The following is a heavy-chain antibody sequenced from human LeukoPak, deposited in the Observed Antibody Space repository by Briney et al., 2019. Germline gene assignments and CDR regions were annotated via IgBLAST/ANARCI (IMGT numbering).Heavy chain of an antibody. CDR3: TRNTVTVHFDY. J-gene: IGHJ4*02. V-gene: IGHV3-49*03. Sequence: HAGRSLRLSCSASVFTFDDYAVSWFRQAPGKGLEWVGFIRSKAFGGTPEYAASVRGRFTISRDDSKSIAYLQMNSLKTEDTAVYYCTRNTVTVHFDYWSQGTLVTVSS. CDR2: IRSKAFGGTP. CDR1: VFTFDDYA. D-gene: IGHD4-17*01.